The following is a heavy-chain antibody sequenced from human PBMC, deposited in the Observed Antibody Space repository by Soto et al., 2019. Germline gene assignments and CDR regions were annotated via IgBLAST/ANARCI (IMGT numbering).Heavy chain of an antibody. CDR3: AKESGGERYAAYFDL. D-gene: IGHD2-21*01. CDR1: GFTLSNIG. V-gene: IGHV3-30*18. CDR2: ISAGGNTK. Sequence: QVQLVESGGGVVQPGTSLRLACAASGFTLSNIGMQWVRQAPGTGLEWVAVISAGGNTKYYADSVKGQFTISRDNSKNTLFLQMNSLRTEDTAVYYCAKESGGERYAAYFDLWGQGTLVTVSA. J-gene: IGHJ4*02.